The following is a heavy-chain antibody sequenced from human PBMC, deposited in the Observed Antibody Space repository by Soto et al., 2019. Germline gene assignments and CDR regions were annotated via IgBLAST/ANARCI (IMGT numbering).Heavy chain of an antibody. V-gene: IGHV3-15*07. CDR3: TTDGSGSYPWVDY. Sequence: GGSLRLSCAASGFTFSNAWMNWVRQAPGKGLEWVGRIKSKPDGGPTDYAAPVKGRFTISRDDSKNTLYLQMNSLKTEDTAVYYCTTDGSGSYPWVDYWGQGTLVTVSS. CDR1: GFTFSNAW. J-gene: IGHJ4*02. D-gene: IGHD3-10*01. CDR2: IKSKPDGGPT.